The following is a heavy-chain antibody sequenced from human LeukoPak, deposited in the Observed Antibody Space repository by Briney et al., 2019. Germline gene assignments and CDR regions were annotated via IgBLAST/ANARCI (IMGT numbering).Heavy chain of an antibody. Sequence: GGSLRLSCAASGFTFSSFAMSWVRPAPEKGLEWVSAISGSGGSTYYADSVKGRFTISRDNSKHTLYMQMNSLRAEDTAVYYCAKDFLPYSKPVYYWGQGTLVTVSS. CDR1: GFTFSSFA. J-gene: IGHJ4*02. CDR3: AKDFLPYSKPVYY. D-gene: IGHD4-4*01. V-gene: IGHV3-23*01. CDR2: ISGSGGST.